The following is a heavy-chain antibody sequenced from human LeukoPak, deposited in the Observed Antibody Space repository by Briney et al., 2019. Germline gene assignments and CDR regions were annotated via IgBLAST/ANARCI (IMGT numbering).Heavy chain of an antibody. CDR1: GGSFSGYY. CDR3: ARLAAAGLNWFDP. V-gene: IGHV4-34*01. J-gene: IGHJ5*02. D-gene: IGHD6-13*01. Sequence: ETLSLTCALYGGSFSGYYWSWIRQPPGKGLEWIGEINHSGSTNYNPSLKSRVTISVDTSKNQFSLKLSSVTAADTAVYYCARLAAAGLNWFDPWGQGTLVTVSS. CDR2: INHSGST.